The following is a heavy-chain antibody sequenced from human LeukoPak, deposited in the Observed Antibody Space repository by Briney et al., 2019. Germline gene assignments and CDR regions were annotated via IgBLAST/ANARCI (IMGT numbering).Heavy chain of an antibody. J-gene: IGHJ4*02. CDR1: GYTFTSYY. CDR2: INPSGGST. Sequence: ASVKVSFKASGYTFTSYYMHWVRQAPGQGLEWMGIINPSGGSTSYAQKFQGRVTMTRDTSISTAYMELSRLRSDDTAVYYCARALSITMVRGVIGYWGQGTLVTVSS. V-gene: IGHV1-46*01. CDR3: ARALSITMVRGVIGY. D-gene: IGHD3-10*01.